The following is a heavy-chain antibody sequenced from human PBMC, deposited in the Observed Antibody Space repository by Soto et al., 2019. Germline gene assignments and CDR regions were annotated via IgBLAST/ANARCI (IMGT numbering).Heavy chain of an antibody. CDR3: ARDSPPVDY. J-gene: IGHJ4*02. CDR2: ISAYNGNT. CDR1: GYTFSNYG. V-gene: IGHV1-18*01. Sequence: QVQLVQSGAEVKKPGASVKVSCKASGYTFSNYGISWVRQAPGQGLEWMGWISAYNGNTKYAQKLQGRVTMTTDTSTITAYMELRSLSSDDTAVYSCARDSPPVDYWGQGTLVTVSS.